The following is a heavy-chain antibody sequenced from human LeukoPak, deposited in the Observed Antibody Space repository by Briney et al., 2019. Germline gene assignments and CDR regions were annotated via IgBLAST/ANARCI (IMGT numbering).Heavy chain of an antibody. CDR1: GYTFTGYY. CDR3: ARDPYSSGWFDY. CDR2: INPNSGGT. V-gene: IGHV1-2*02. Sequence: ASVKVSCKASGYTFTGYYMHWVRQAPGQGPEWMGWINPNSGGTNYAQKFQGRVTMTRDTSISTAYMELSRLRSDDTAVYYCARDPYSSGWFDYWGQGTLVTVSS. D-gene: IGHD6-19*01. J-gene: IGHJ4*02.